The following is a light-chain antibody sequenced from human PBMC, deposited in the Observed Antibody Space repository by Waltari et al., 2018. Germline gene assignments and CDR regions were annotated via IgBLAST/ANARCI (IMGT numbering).Light chain of an antibody. J-gene: IGKJ2*01. CDR3: MQTLKVPYT. CDR2: DAK. V-gene: IGKV3-15*01. CDR1: RNVGSS. Sequence: EVVLTQSPGALSVSPGESATLSCRASRNVGSSLAWYQQTPGQAPRLLVYDAKNRATDVPARFSGSGSSTYFTLKISRVEADDLGIYYCMQTLKVPYTFGQGTNLEIK.